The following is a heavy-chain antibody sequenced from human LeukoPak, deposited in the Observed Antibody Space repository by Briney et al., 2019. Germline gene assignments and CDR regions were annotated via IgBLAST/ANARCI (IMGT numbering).Heavy chain of an antibody. D-gene: IGHD6-13*01. CDR3: ARGEGYSSSWYKEYYFDY. CDR2: IIPIFGTA. Sequence: GASVKVSCKASGGTFSSYAISWVRQAPGQGLEWMGGIIPIFGTANYAQRFQGRVTITTDESTSTAYMELSSLRSEDTAVCYCARGEGYSSSWYKEYYFDYWGQGTLVTVSS. J-gene: IGHJ4*02. V-gene: IGHV1-69*05. CDR1: GGTFSSYA.